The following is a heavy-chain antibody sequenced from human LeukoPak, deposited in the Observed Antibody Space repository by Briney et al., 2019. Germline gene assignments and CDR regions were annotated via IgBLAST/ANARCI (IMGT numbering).Heavy chain of an antibody. Sequence: SETLSLTCAVSGYSINSGFYRGWIRQPPGQGLEWIGRIYHSGSTYYNPSVKSRVTMSVDTSKNQFSLKLSSVTAADTAVYYCARRGNDYVWGSYRGSLGFWGQGALVTVSS. J-gene: IGHJ4*02. CDR2: IYHSGST. V-gene: IGHV4-38-2*01. CDR3: ARRGNDYVWGSYRGSLGF. CDR1: GYSINSGFY. D-gene: IGHD3-16*02.